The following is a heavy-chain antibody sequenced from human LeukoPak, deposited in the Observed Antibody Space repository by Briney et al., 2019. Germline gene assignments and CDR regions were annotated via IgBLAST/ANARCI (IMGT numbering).Heavy chain of an antibody. D-gene: IGHD3-16*02. CDR3: AKDRYDYVWGSYRYTPPDY. Sequence: GGSLRLSCAASGFTFSSYAMSWVRQAPEKGLEWVSGISGSGSSTYHADSVKGRFTISRDNSKNTLYLQMNSLRVEDTAVYYCAKDRYDYVWGSYRYTPPDYWGQGTLVTVSS. V-gene: IGHV3-23*01. CDR1: GFTFSSYA. CDR2: ISGSGSST. J-gene: IGHJ4*02.